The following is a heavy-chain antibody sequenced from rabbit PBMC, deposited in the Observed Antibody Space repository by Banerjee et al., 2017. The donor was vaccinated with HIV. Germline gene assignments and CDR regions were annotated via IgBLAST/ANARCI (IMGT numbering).Heavy chain of an antibody. CDR2: INTSSGNT. D-gene: IGHD4-2*01. CDR1: GFSFSLKYV. Sequence: QEQLEESGGGLVKPEGSLTLTCKASGFSFSLKYVMCWVRQAPGKGLEWIACINTSSGNTVYATWAKGRFTISKASSTTVTLQMTSLTAADTATYFCARGPTYGGVGKNYDMEYGMDLWGPGTLVTVS. J-gene: IGHJ6*01. CDR3: ARGPTYGGVGKNYDMEYGMDL. V-gene: IGHV1S45*01.